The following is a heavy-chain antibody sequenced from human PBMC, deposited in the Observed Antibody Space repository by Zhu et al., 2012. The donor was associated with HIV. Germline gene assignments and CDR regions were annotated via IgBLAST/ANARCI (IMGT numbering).Heavy chain of an antibody. D-gene: IGHD3-22*01. J-gene: IGHJ5*02. CDR3: ARAKPGAMILVVIPSPGVRP. CDR1: IYSISSGYY. CDR2: IYHSRST. Sequence: QVQLQESGPGLVKPSETLSLTCSVSIYSISSGYYWGWIRQPPGKGLEWIGSIYHSRSTYYNPSLRSRVTISIDTSKNHFSLNLTSVTAADTAVYYCARAKPGAMILVVIPSPGVRPWGQGTLVTVSS. V-gene: IGHV4-38-2*02.